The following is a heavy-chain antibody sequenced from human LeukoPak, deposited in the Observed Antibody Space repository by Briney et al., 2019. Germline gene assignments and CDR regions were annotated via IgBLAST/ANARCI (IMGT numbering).Heavy chain of an antibody. Sequence: GGSLRLSCAASGFTFGNYWMHWVRQVPGKGLVWVSRINTDGSTITYADSVKGRFTTSRDNAKNKVYLQMSSLRAEDTAVYYCARGDYGDYFDYWGQGTLIIVSS. CDR1: GFTFGNYW. V-gene: IGHV3-74*01. D-gene: IGHD4-17*01. CDR2: INTDGSTI. CDR3: ARGDYGDYFDY. J-gene: IGHJ4*02.